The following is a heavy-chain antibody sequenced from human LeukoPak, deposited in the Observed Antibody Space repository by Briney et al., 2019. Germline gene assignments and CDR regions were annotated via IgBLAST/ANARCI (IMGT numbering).Heavy chain of an antibody. V-gene: IGHV3-48*04. Sequence: GGSLRLSCAASGLTFRSHAMTWVRQAPGTGLEWVAYISSTSGIIYYADSVRGRFTISRDNAQNSLFLQMNSLRAEDTAVYFCARGPQLGHYFDYWGQGTRVPVSS. CDR3: ARGPQLGHYFDY. CDR2: ISSTSGII. CDR1: GLTFRSHA. D-gene: IGHD1-1*01. J-gene: IGHJ4*02.